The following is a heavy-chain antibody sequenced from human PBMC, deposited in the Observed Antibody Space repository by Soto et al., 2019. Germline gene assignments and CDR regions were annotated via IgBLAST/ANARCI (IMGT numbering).Heavy chain of an antibody. Sequence: SLPLTCTVSHGSVRSDPLYWTWIRQHPGKGLEWTGYILYRGLTYYSPSLKRADSISLDTSQNQFSLRLNSVTAADTAVYYCARSGYGSSDFDHWGQGTLVTVSS. D-gene: IGHD6-13*01. CDR3: ARSGYGSSDFDH. J-gene: IGHJ4*01. V-gene: IGHV4-31*01. CDR2: ILYRGLT. CDR1: HGSVRSDPLY.